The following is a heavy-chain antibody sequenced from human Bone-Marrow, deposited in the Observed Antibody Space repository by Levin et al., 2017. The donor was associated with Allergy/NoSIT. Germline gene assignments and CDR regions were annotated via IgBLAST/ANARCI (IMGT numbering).Heavy chain of an antibody. V-gene: IGHV4-59*08. CDR1: GGSISNYY. CDR2: IFCTGSA. J-gene: IGHJ6*02. Sequence: SETLSLTCTVSGGSISNYYWSWIRQSPGKGLECIGNIFCTGSANYNPSLRGRVTMSVDTSKNEFSLKLSSVTAADAAVYYCARHMRPRYYYYGVDVWGQGTTVTVSS. D-gene: IGHD2-2*01. CDR3: ARHMRPRYYYYGVDV.